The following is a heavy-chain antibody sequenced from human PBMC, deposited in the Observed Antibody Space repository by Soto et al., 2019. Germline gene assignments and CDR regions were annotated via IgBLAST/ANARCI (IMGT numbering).Heavy chain of an antibody. J-gene: IGHJ4*02. Sequence: LRLSCAASGFIFSDYSMNWVRQFPGKGLEWIAYIDGGSSAIHYTDSVKGRFTISRDNARNSLYLQMNSLRDEDTAVYYCTREGSWGRGTQVTVPQ. V-gene: IGHV3-48*02. CDR2: IDGGSSAI. CDR1: GFIFSDYS. CDR3: TREGS.